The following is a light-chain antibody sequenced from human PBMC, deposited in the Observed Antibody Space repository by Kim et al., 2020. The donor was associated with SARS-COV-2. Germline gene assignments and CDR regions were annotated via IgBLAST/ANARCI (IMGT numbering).Light chain of an antibody. Sequence: PRQSVTISCTGTSSDVGHYNYVSWDQHHPSKAPKLMIYEVNKRPSGVPDCFSGSKSGYTASLTVSGLQADDEADYYCSSYTGNNVIFGGGTQLTVL. V-gene: IGLV2-8*01. CDR1: SSDVGHYNY. CDR2: EVN. J-gene: IGLJ2*01. CDR3: SSYTGNNVI.